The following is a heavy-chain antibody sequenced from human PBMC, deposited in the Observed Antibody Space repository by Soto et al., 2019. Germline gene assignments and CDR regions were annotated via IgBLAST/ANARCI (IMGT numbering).Heavy chain of an antibody. CDR3: AASSGSYYGDAFDI. CDR2: IVVGSGNT. D-gene: IGHD1-26*01. V-gene: IGHV1-58*01. CDR1: GLTFTSSA. Sequence: SVKVSCKASGLTFTSSAVQWLRQARGQRLEWIGWIVVGSGNTNYAQKFQERVTITRDMSTSTAYMELSSLRSEDTAVYYCAASSGSYYGDAFDIWGQGTMVTVSS. J-gene: IGHJ3*02.